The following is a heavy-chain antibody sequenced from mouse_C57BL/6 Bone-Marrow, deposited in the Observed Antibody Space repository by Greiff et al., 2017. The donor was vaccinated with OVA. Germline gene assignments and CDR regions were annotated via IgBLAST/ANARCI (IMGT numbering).Heavy chain of an antibody. Sequence: EVQLQQSGAELVRPGASVKLSCTASGFNINDYYMHWVKQRPEQGLEWIGWIDPENGDTEYASKFQGKATITADTSSNTAYMQLSSLTSEDTAVYYCTSYGNFDYWGQGTTLTVSS. CDR1: GFNINDYY. CDR2: IDPENGDT. D-gene: IGHD2-1*01. V-gene: IGHV14-4*01. J-gene: IGHJ2*01. CDR3: TSYGNFDY.